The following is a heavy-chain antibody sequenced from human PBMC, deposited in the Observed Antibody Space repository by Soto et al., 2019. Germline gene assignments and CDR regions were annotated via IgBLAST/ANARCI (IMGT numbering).Heavy chain of an antibody. CDR3: ARHRGISGSTGGYGMDV. CDR2: IYYSGST. Sequence: QVQLQESGPGLVKPSETLSLTCCVSGGSISNDYWSWIRQPPGKGLARIGYIYYSGSTNYNPTLQRRVTIAVDTSKKQFSLKLSSVTAADTAVYYCARHRGISGSTGGYGMDVWGQGTTVTVSS. V-gene: IGHV4-59*08. CDR1: GGSISNDY. J-gene: IGHJ6*02. D-gene: IGHD1-20*01.